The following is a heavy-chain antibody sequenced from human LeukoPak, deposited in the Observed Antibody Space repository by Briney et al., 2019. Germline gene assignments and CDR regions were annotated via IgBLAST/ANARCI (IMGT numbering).Heavy chain of an antibody. J-gene: IGHJ4*02. Sequence: PSGTLSLTCGVSGGSISSTNWWSWVRQPPGQGLEWIGEISLSGVTNYNPSLKSRVTMSLDRSKNHLSLTLTSVTAADTAFYYCARHPSSSGLYYFDYWGQGTLVTVSS. CDR3: ARHPSSSGLYYFDY. D-gene: IGHD6-19*01. V-gene: IGHV4-4*02. CDR2: ISLSGVT. CDR1: GGSISSTNW.